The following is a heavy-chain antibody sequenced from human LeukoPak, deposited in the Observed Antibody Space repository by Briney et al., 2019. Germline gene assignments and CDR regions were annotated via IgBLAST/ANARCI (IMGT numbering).Heavy chain of an antibody. J-gene: IGHJ3*02. D-gene: IGHD5/OR15-5a*01. CDR1: GFTFSSYG. CDR2: IWYDGSNK. Sequence: PGRSLRLSCAASGFTFSSYGMHWVRQAPGKGLEWVAVIWYDGSNKYYADSVKGRFTISRDNSKNTLYLQMNSLRAEDTAVYYCARDEASTAFDIWGQGTMVTVSS. V-gene: IGHV3-33*01. CDR3: ARDEASTAFDI.